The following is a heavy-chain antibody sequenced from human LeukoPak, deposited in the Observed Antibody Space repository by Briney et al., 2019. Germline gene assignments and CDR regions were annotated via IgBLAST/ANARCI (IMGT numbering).Heavy chain of an antibody. Sequence: SVKVSCKASGGTFSSYTINWVRQAPGQGLEWMGEIIPIFGSANYAQNFQGRVTITADKSTSTVYMELSSLRSEDTAVYYCARADYYGSGGMDVWGKGTTVTVSS. CDR1: GGTFSSYT. J-gene: IGHJ6*04. CDR3: ARADYYGSGGMDV. D-gene: IGHD3-10*01. V-gene: IGHV1-69*06. CDR2: IIPIFGSA.